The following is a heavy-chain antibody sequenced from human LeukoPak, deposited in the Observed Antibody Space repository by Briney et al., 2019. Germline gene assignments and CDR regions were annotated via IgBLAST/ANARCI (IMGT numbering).Heavy chain of an antibody. Sequence: PGGSLRLSCVASGFIFDDSLMHWVRQAPGKGLEWISLISRDGSTPYYAGSVKGRFTISRDNSKNSLFLQMNSLTPEDTAVYYCARNIRGGYLAPWGKEPWVTVSS. J-gene: IGHJ5*02. CDR3: ARNIRGGYLAP. CDR1: GFIFDDSL. CDR2: ISRDGSTP. D-gene: IGHD3-22*01. V-gene: IGHV3-43*01.